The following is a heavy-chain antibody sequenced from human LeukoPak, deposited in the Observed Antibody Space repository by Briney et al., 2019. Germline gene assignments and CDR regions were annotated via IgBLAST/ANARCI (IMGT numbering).Heavy chain of an antibody. CDR3: ARAFSSSWYGPGDC. CDR2: INPNSGGT. CDR1: GYTFTGYY. D-gene: IGHD6-13*01. J-gene: IGHJ4*02. Sequence: GESLKISCKASGYTFTGYYIHWVRQAPGQGLEWMGWINPNSGGTNYARNFQGRVTMTRDTSISTAYMELSRLRSDDTAVYYCARAFSSSWYGPGDCWGQGTLVTVSS. V-gene: IGHV1-2*02.